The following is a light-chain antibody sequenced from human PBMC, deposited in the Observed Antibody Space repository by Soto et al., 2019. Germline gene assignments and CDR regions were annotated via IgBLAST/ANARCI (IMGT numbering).Light chain of an antibody. CDR2: WAS. CDR1: LNIYFRSNNRNY. CDR3: QQYYTTPLP. V-gene: IGKV4-1*01. J-gene: IGKJ4*01. Sequence: DIVMTQSPDSLRVSLGERATITCTSSLNIYFRSNNRNYLAWYQQKSGQPPKLLIYWASTREPGVPDRFSGSRSGEYFALTRHNVQPDDVAVYYCQQYYTTPLPFGGGTRVDIK.